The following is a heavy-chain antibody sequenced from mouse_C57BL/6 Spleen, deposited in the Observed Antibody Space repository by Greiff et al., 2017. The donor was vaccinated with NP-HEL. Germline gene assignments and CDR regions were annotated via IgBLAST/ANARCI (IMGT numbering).Heavy chain of an antibody. Sequence: VQLQQSGPELVKPGASVKISCKASGYSFTGYYMNWVKQSPEKSLEWIGEINPSTGGTTYNQKFKAKATLTVDKSSSTAYMQLKSLTSEDSAVYYCARSGNYSNSFAYWGQGTLVTVSA. J-gene: IGHJ3*01. V-gene: IGHV1-42*01. CDR2: INPSTGGT. D-gene: IGHD2-5*01. CDR3: ARSGNYSNSFAY. CDR1: GYSFTGYY.